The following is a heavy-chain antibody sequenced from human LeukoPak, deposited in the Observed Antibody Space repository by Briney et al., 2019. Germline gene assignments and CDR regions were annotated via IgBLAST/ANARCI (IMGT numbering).Heavy chain of an antibody. CDR3: ARAVPTDYYAMDV. J-gene: IGHJ6*02. V-gene: IGHV4-31*03. D-gene: IGHD1-1*01. CDR2: IYYSGST. CDR1: GGSISSGGYY. Sequence: PSETLSLTCNVSGGSISSGGYYWSWIRQHPEKGLEWIGYIYYSGSTYYNLSLKSRLTISIDTSRNDFSLSLNSVTAADTAVYYCARAVPTDYYAMDVWGQGNAVTVSS.